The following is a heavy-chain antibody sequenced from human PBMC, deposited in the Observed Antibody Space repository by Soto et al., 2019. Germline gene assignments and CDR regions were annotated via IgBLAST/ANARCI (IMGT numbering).Heavy chain of an antibody. D-gene: IGHD2-15*01. J-gene: IGHJ6*02. CDR3: AFGFLGYCSGGSCYSGHYYYGMDV. Sequence: QVQLVQSGAEVKKPGSSVKVSCKASGGTFSSYAISWVRQAPGQGLEWMGGIIPIFGTANYAQKFQGRVTITADESTSTAYMELSSLRSEDTAVYYCAFGFLGYCSGGSCYSGHYYYGMDVWGQGTTVTVSS. V-gene: IGHV1-69*01. CDR2: IIPIFGTA. CDR1: GGTFSSYA.